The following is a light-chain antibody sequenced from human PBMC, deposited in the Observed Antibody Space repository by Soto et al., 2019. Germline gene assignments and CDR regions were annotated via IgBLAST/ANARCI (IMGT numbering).Light chain of an antibody. CDR2: DVT. V-gene: IGLV2-14*01. J-gene: IGLJ1*01. Sequence: QSALTQPASVSGSPGQSITISCTGSSSDVGSYNFVSWYQQHPGKAPKLMIYDVTDRPSGVSNRFSGSKSGNKASLTISGLQAEDEDDYYCSSYTTGSTLVFGTGTKLTVL. CDR3: SSYTTGSTLV. CDR1: SSDVGSYNF.